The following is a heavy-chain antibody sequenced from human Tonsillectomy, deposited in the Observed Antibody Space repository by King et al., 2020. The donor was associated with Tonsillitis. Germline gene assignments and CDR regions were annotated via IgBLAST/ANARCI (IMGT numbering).Heavy chain of an antibody. D-gene: IGHD3-22*01. CDR1: GGSFSSYA. CDR2: SIPPFGTA. J-gene: IGHJ6*03. V-gene: IGHV1-69*01. CDR3: ARAHSSGYWAYNYYMDV. Sequence: QLVQSGAEVKKPGSSVKVSCKASGGSFSSYAISWVRQAPGQGLEWMGGSIPPFGTANYAQKFQGRVTITADESTSTAYMELSSLRSEDTAVYYCARAHSSGYWAYNYYMDVWGKGTTVTVSS.